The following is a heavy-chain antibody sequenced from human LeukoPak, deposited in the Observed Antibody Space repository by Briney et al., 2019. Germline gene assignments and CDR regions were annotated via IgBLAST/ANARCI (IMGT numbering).Heavy chain of an antibody. V-gene: IGHV3-9*01. Sequence: GGSPRLSCAASGFAFDDYAMHWVRQAPGKGLEWVSGISWNSGSIVYGDSVKGRFTLSRDNAKNTLFLQMTNLKAEDTALYYCAKDLDPAVIGGGFDYWGQGALVTVSS. CDR1: GFAFDDYA. D-gene: IGHD2-21*01. J-gene: IGHJ4*02. CDR2: ISWNSGSI. CDR3: AKDLDPAVIGGGFDY.